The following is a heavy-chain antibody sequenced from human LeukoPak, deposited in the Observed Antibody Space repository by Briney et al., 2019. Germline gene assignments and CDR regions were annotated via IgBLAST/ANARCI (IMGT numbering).Heavy chain of an antibody. CDR1: GYSISSGYY. Sequence: SETLSLTCAVSGYSISSGYYWGWIRQPPGKGLEWIGSIYHSVSTYYNPSLKSRVTISVDTSKNQFSLKLSSVTAADTAVYYCARHDIVVVPAATELDYWGQGTLVTVSS. J-gene: IGHJ4*02. CDR2: IYHSVST. V-gene: IGHV4-38-2*01. CDR3: ARHDIVVVPAATELDY. D-gene: IGHD2-2*01.